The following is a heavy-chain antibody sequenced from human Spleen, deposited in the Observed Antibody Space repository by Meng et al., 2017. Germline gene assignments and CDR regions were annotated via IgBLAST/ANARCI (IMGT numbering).Heavy chain of an antibody. V-gene: IGHV3-23*01. J-gene: IGHJ4*02. D-gene: IGHD6-19*01. CDR1: GYTFTSYG. CDR3: ARVMVQWLATYYFDY. Sequence: SCKASGYTFTSYGISWVRQAPGKGLEWVSGISGSGGSTYYADSVKGRFTISRDNSKNTLYLQMNSLRAEDTAVYYCARVMVQWLATYYFDYWGQGTLVTVSS. CDR2: ISGSGGST.